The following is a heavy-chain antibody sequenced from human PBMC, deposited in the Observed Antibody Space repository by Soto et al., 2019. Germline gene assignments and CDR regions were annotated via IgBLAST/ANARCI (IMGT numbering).Heavy chain of an antibody. V-gene: IGHV6-1*01. CDR2: TYYRSKWYN. D-gene: IGHD3-16*01. Sequence: SQSLALTCAISGDSFSSNSASWNWIRQSPSRGLEWLGRTYYRSKWYNDYAVSVKSRITINPDTSKNQFSLQLNSVTPEDTAVYYCARSKPGVTDYFDFWGQGTLITVSS. CDR1: GDSFSSNSAS. CDR3: ARSKPGVTDYFDF. J-gene: IGHJ3*01.